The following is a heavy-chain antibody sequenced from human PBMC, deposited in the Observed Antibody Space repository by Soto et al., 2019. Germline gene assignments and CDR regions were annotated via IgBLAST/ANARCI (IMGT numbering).Heavy chain of an antibody. CDR3: ARGAGTGGVEY. D-gene: IGHD6-13*01. CDR2: IWYDGSNK. J-gene: IGHJ4*02. V-gene: IGHV3-33*01. CDR1: GFTFSSYG. Sequence: QVQLVESGGGVVQPGRSLRLSCAASGFTFSSYGMHWVRQAPGKGLEWVAVIWYDGSNKYYADSVKGRFTISRDNAKNTLYLQMNSVRAEDKAVYYCARGAGTGGVEYWGQGTLVTVSS.